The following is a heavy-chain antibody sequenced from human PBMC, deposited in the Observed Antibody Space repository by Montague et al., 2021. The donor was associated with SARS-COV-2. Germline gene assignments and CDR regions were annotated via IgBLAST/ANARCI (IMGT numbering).Heavy chain of an antibody. Sequence: SETLSLTCAVYGGSFNDYHWTWVRQPPGKGLEWIGEITHSGGIKYNPSLQNRVSMSVDKSKNQFSLKLQSVTPADTAVYYCARGQVTISGVLIFIPAAGHLDGWGQGTSVTVSS. D-gene: IGHD3-3*01. CDR1: GGSFNDYH. V-gene: IGHV4-34*01. CDR2: ITHSGGI. J-gene: IGHJ3*01. CDR3: ARGQVTISGVLIFIPAAGHLDG.